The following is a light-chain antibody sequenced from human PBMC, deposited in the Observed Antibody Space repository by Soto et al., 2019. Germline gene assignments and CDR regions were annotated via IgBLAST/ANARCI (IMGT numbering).Light chain of an antibody. CDR1: SSDVGGYNS. J-gene: IGLJ1*01. V-gene: IGLV2-14*01. CDR3: SSYTSTGSYV. Sequence: QSVLTQPASVSGSPGQSIAISCTGTSSDVGGYNSVSWYHQYPGKVPKLMIYDVTNRPSGVSDRFSGSKSGNTASLTISGLQAEDEGDYSCSSYTSTGSYVFGPGTKLTVL. CDR2: DVT.